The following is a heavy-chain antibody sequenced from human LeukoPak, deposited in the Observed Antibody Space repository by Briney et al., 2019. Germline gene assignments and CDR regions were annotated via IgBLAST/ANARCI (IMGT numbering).Heavy chain of an antibody. CDR3: ARDRLTGWPSDY. CDR1: GFPFSTYW. CDR2: IKDDGSEI. V-gene: IGHV3-7*01. J-gene: IGHJ4*02. D-gene: IGHD6-19*01. Sequence: GGSLRLSCAASGFPFSTYWMNWVRQAPGKGLEWVANIKDDGSEIHYVDSVKGRFTISRDNAKNSLYLHMNSLRVDDTAVYYCARDRLTGWPSDYWGQGTLVTVSS.